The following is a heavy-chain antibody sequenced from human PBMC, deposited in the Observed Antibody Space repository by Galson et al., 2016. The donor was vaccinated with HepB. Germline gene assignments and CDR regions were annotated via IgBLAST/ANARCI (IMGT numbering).Heavy chain of an antibody. Sequence: SLRLSCAASGFTFSSHAMHWVRQAPGKGLEWVAIVSDDGTHTDYAYSVKGRFTISRDNSKNTLYLQMNSLRAEDTSMYYCARSSSCSTINCFLPFDPWGLGTLVTVSS. J-gene: IGHJ5*02. CDR3: ARSSSCSTINCFLPFDP. V-gene: IGHV3-30-3*01. CDR1: GFTFSSHA. D-gene: IGHD2-2*01. CDR2: VSDDGTHT.